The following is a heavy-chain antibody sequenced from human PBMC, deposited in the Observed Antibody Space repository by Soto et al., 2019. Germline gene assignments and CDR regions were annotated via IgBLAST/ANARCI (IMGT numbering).Heavy chain of an antibody. CDR1: GDPISRYY. J-gene: IGHJ6*02. Sequence: QVQLQESGPGLVKPSETLSLTCTVSGDPISRYYWSWIRLSPGKGLEWIGYIYYSGETNYNPSVKSRVTISVDRTKNQFSLKLSSVTAADTAVYYCARVQGGEFLKGSGMDVWGQGTTVTVSS. V-gene: IGHV4-59*01. CDR3: ARVQGGEFLKGSGMDV. D-gene: IGHD3-10*01. CDR2: IYYSGET.